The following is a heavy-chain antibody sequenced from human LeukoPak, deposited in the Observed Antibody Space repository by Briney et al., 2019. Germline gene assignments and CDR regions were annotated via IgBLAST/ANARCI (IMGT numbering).Heavy chain of an antibody. CDR3: ARSGSSWYDWFDP. CDR2: INHSGST. CDR1: GGSFSGYY. Sequence: SETLSLTCAVYGGSFSGYYWSWIRQPPGKGLEWIGEINHSGSTNYNPSLTSRVTISVDTSKNQFSLKLSSVTAADTAVYYCARSGSSWYDWFDPWGQGTLVTVSS. D-gene: IGHD6-13*01. J-gene: IGHJ5*02. V-gene: IGHV4-34*01.